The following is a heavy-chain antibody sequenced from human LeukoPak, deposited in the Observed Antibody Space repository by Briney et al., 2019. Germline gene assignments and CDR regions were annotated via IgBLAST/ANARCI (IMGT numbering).Heavy chain of an antibody. V-gene: IGHV3-23*01. D-gene: IGHD3-22*01. J-gene: IGHJ4*02. CDR1: GFTFSTYA. CDR2: ISGSDGST. CDR3: AKDRDYYDSSTFDY. Sequence: GGSLRLPCAASGFTFSTYAMSWVRQAPGKGLEWVSAISGSDGSTYYAGSVKGRFTISRDNSKNTLYLQMNSLRAEDTAVYYCAKDRDYYDSSTFDYWGQGTLVTVSS.